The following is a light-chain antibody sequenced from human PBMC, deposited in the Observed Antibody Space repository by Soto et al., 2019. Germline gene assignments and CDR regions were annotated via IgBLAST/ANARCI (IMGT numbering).Light chain of an antibody. Sequence: TQSPSSVSASVGDRATLSCRASQSVSSSYLAWYQQKPGQAPRLLIYGASSRATGIPDRFSGSGSGTDFTLTISRLEPEDFAVYYCQQYGSSPLTFGGGTKVDI. V-gene: IGKV3-20*01. J-gene: IGKJ4*01. CDR1: QSVSSSY. CDR2: GAS. CDR3: QQYGSSPLT.